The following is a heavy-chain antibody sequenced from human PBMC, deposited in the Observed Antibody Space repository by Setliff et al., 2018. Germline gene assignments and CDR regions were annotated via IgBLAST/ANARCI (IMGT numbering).Heavy chain of an antibody. CDR2: IYYSGST. J-gene: IGHJ4*02. Sequence: LSLTCTVSGGSISSGGYYWSWIRQHPGKGLEWIGYIYYSGSTYYNPSLKSRVTKSVDTSKNQFSLKLSSVTAADTAVYYCARDNNPGYRGYWGRFDYWGQGTLVTVSS. D-gene: IGHD3-16*02. CDR3: ARDNNPGYRGYWGRFDY. CDR1: GGSISSGGYY. V-gene: IGHV4-31*03.